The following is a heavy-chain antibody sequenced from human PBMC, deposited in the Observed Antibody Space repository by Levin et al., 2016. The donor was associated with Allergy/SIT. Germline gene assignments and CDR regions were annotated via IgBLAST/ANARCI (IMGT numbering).Heavy chain of an antibody. D-gene: IGHD2-2*01. V-gene: IGHV4-4*02. CDR2: IYHSGST. J-gene: IGHJ4*02. Sequence: WIRQPPGKGLERIGEIYHSGSTNYNPSLKSRVTISVDKSKNQFSLKLSSVTAADTAVYYCARDRYFCSSTSCSYYFDYWGQGTLVTVSS. CDR3: ARDRYFCSSTSCSYYFDY.